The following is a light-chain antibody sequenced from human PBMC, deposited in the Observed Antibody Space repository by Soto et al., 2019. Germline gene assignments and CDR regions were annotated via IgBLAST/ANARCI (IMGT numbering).Light chain of an antibody. CDR3: QQYNNWPRWT. CDR2: GAS. V-gene: IGKV3-15*01. CDR1: QSVSSN. J-gene: IGKJ1*01. Sequence: EIVMTQSPATLSVSPGASAPLSCRASQSVSSNLAWYQQKPGQAPRLLIYGASTRATGIPARFSGSGSGTEFTLTISSLQSEDFAVYYCQQYNNWPRWTVGQGTKVDIK.